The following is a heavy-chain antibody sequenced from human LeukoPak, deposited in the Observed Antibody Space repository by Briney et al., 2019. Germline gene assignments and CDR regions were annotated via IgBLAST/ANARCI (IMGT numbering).Heavy chain of an antibody. V-gene: IGHV4-4*02. CDR3: ARREGYAYSYSIDY. CDR2: ISLTGRT. J-gene: IGHJ4*02. D-gene: IGHD2-15*01. CDR1: GGSISSTNW. Sequence: MASETLSLTCGVSGGSISSTNWWSWVRQPPGQGLEWIGEISLTGRTNYNPSLNGRVTMSLDESRNQLSLNLTSVTAADTAVYYCARREGYAYSYSIDYWGQGTLVTVSS.